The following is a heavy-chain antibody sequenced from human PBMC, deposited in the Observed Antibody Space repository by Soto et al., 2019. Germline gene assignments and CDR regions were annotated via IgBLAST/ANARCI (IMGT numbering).Heavy chain of an antibody. V-gene: IGHV1-8*01. CDR1: GYTFTSYD. CDR3: ARTWYNWNPEIYYYYYMDV. CDR2: MNPNSGNT. D-gene: IGHD1-1*01. J-gene: IGHJ6*03. Sequence: QVQLLQSGAEVKKPGAPVQVSCKASGYTFTSYDINWVRQATGQGLEWMGWMNPNSGNTGYAQKFQGRVTMTRNTSKSTAYMELSSLRSEDTAVYYCARTWYNWNPEIYYYYYMDVWGKGTTVTVSS.